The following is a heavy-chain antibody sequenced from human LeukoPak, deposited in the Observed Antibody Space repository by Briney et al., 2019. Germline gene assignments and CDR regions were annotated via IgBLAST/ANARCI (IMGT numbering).Heavy chain of an antibody. Sequence: GGSLRLSCAASGFTFSSYAMHWVRQAPGKGLEYVSAISSNGGSTYYANSVKGRFTISRDNSKNTLYLQMGSLRAEDMAVYYCARGYCSSTSCYFLNWFDPWSQGTLVTVSS. CDR1: GFTFSSYA. CDR3: ARGYCSSTSCYFLNWFDP. V-gene: IGHV3-64*01. J-gene: IGHJ5*02. D-gene: IGHD2-2*01. CDR2: ISSNGGST.